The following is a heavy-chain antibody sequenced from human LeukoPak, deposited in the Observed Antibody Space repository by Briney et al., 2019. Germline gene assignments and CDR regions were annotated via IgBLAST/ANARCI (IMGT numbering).Heavy chain of an antibody. Sequence: SETLSLTCAVYGGSFSGYYWSWIRQPPGKGLEWIGEINHSGSTNYNPSLKSRVTISVDTSKNQFSLKLSSVTAADTAVYYCARGAHPPSHYYYYGMDVWGQGTTVTVSS. CDR1: GGSFSGYY. V-gene: IGHV4-34*01. CDR3: ARGAHPPSHYYYYGMDV. J-gene: IGHJ6*02. CDR2: INHSGST.